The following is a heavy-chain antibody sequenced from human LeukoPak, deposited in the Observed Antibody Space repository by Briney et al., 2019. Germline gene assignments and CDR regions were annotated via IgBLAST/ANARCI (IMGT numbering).Heavy chain of an antibody. D-gene: IGHD3-22*01. CDR1: GDSVSRSDSY. J-gene: IGHJ1*01. V-gene: IGHV4-39*01. CDR2: IYYSGRT. Sequence: SETLSLTCSVSGDSVSRSDSYWDWIRQPPGKELEWIGTIYYSGRTYYSPSLKSRVTMSVDPSNNQFSLNLRSVTAADTAVYYCARRRYYDGSGYLEWGQGTLLSVSS. CDR3: ARRRYYDGSGYLE.